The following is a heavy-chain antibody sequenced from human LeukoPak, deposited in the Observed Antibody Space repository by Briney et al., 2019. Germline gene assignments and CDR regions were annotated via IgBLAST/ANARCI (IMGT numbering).Heavy chain of an antibody. CDR1: GINFTSHA. CDR3: AKGGAATMRDGYNYYYYYMEV. V-gene: IGHV3-23*01. Sequence: GGSLRLSCAASGINFTSHAMSLVRQAPGKGLEWVSLISGSGGHTFYGDSVKGRFTISRDNSKDTFYLQMNSLRAEDTAVYYCAKGGAATMRDGYNYYYYYMEVWGRGTTVTVSS. J-gene: IGHJ6*03. CDR2: ISGSGGHT. D-gene: IGHD5-24*01.